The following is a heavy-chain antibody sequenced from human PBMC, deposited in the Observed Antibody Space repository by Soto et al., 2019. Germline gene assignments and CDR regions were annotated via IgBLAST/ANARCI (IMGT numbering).Heavy chain of an antibody. V-gene: IGHV4-59*01. CDR1: GVSISSSY. D-gene: IGHD2-15*01. CDR2: IYNRGST. CDR3: ARDRAFCSGRSCCSPPDYYSYMDV. Sequence: QVQLQESGPGLVKPSETLSLTCTVSGVSISSSYWSWIRQPPGKGLEWIGYIYNRGSTNYNPSLTCRVTISGQTCKNQVSLGLRSVTDADTAVYCCARDRAFCSGRSCCSPPDYYSYMDVWGKGTTVTVS. J-gene: IGHJ6*03.